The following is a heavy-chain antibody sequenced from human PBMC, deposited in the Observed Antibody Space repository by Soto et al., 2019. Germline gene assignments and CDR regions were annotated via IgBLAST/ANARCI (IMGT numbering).Heavy chain of an antibody. CDR1: GFTFSKFG. J-gene: IGHJ4*02. CDR2: LSYDGSEA. Sequence: QLQLVESGGGVVQPGRSLRLSCTTSGFTFSKFGMHWVRQAPGKGLEWVAALSYDGSEAYYGDSVRGRFTISRDNSKNTVFLEMNNLRTEDTAVYYCAKDKLRLGENLDFWGQGTLVTVSS. V-gene: IGHV3-30*18. CDR3: AKDKLRLGENLDF. D-gene: IGHD3-16*01.